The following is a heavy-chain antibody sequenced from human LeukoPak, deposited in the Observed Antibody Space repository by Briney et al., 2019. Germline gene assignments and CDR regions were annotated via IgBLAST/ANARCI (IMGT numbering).Heavy chain of an antibody. J-gene: IGHJ5*02. CDR3: ARTHPYCTNGVCYNA. D-gene: IGHD2-8*01. V-gene: IGHV3-21*01. CDR2: ISSSSSYI. Sequence: GGSLRLSCAASGFTFSSYSMNWVRQAPGKGLEWVSSISSSSSYIYYADSVKGRFTISRDNAKNSLYLQMNSLRAEDTAVYYCARTHPYCTNGVCYNAWGQGTLVTVSS. CDR1: GFTFSSYS.